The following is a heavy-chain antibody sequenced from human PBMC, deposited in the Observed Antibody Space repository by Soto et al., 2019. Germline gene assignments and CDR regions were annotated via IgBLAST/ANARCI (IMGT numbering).Heavy chain of an antibody. CDR1: GFTFSSYA. J-gene: IGHJ4*02. Sequence: PGGSLRLSCAASGFTFSSYAMSWVRQAPGKGLEWVSAISGSGGSTYYADSVKGRFTISRDNSKNTLYLQMNSLRAEDTAVYYCAKDPKAHNVDTAMVPKFDYWGQGTLVTVSS. D-gene: IGHD5-18*01. CDR2: ISGSGGST. CDR3: AKDPKAHNVDTAMVPKFDY. V-gene: IGHV3-23*01.